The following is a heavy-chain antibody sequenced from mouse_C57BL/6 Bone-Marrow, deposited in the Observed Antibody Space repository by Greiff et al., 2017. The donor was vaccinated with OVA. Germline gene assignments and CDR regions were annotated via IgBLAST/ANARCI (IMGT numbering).Heavy chain of an antibody. Sequence: VQLQQSGAELARPGASVKLSCKASGYTFTSYGISWVKQRTGQGLEWIGEIYPRSGNTYYNEKFKGKATLTADKSSSTAYMELRSLTSEDSAVYFCARSGGLGEAKFAYWGQGTLVTVSA. D-gene: IGHD3-2*02. V-gene: IGHV1-81*01. CDR3: ARSGGLGEAKFAY. CDR2: IYPRSGNT. J-gene: IGHJ3*01. CDR1: GYTFTSYG.